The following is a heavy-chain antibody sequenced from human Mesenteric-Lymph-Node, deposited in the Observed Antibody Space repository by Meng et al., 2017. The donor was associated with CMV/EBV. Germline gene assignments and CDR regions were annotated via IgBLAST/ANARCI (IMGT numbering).Heavy chain of an antibody. V-gene: IGHV4-34*01. CDR2: INHSGNT. CDR1: GGSFSGYY. D-gene: IGHD7-27*01. CDR3: ARGRNWGSSPFDY. J-gene: IGHJ4*02. Sequence: TCAVYGGSFSGYYWTWIRQPPGKGLEWIGEINHSGNTNYNPSLKSRVTISVDTSKNQFSLKLSSVTAADTSVYYCARGRNWGSSPFDYWGQGTLVTVSS.